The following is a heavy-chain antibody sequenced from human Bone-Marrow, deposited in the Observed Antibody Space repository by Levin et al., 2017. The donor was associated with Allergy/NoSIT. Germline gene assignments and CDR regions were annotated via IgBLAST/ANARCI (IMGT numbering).Heavy chain of an antibody. V-gene: IGHV4-59*01. J-gene: IGHJ6*02. Sequence: ASETLSLTCTVSGDSISRYYWSWIRQPPGKGLEWIGYIYYSGSTNYNPSLKSRVTISVDTSTNQFSLDLNFVTAADPAVYYCARDAQTSPTRNYGMDVWGQGTTVTVSS. CDR2: IYYSGST. CDR1: GDSISRYY. CDR3: ARDAQTSPTRNYGMDV.